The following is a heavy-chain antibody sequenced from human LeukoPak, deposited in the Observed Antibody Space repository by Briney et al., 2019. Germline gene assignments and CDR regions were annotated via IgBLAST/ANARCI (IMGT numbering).Heavy chain of an antibody. J-gene: IGHJ4*02. CDR2: ISYDGSNK. CDR3: AKSAHYDFWSGPYY. D-gene: IGHD3-3*01. CDR1: GFTFSSYA. V-gene: IGHV3-30*04. Sequence: GGSLRLSCAASGFTFSSYAMHWVRQAPGKGLEWVAVISYDGSNKYYADSVKGRFTISRDHAKNSLYLQMNSLRAEDTAVYYCAKSAHYDFWSGPYYWGQGTLVTVSS.